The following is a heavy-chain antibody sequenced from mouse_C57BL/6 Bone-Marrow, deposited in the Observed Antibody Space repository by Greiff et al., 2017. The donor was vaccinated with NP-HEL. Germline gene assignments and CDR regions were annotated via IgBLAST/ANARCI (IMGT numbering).Heavy chain of an antibody. CDR3: ARRGTGGSMDY. D-gene: IGHD2-14*01. Sequence: EVQGVESGGGLVQPGGSLKLSCAASGFTFSDYGMAWVRQAPRKGPEWVAFISNLAYSIYYADTVTGRFTISRENAKNTLYLEMSSLRSEDTAMYYCARRGTGGSMDYWGQGTSVTVSS. J-gene: IGHJ4*01. V-gene: IGHV5-15*01. CDR1: GFTFSDYG. CDR2: ISNLAYSI.